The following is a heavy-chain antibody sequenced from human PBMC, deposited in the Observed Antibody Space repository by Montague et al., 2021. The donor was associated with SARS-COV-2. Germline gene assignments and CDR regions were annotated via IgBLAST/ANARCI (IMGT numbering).Heavy chain of an antibody. CDR2: IYYSGST. V-gene: IGHV4-59*01. D-gene: IGHD3-22*01. CDR1: GGSISSYY. Sequence: SETLSLTCTVSGGSISSYYWSWIRQPPGKGLEWIGYIYYSGSTNYNPSLKSRVTISVDTSKNQFSLKLSSVTAADTAVYYCARAHWDNYDSNGWRFDPWGQGTLVTVSP. CDR3: ARAHWDNYDSNGWRFDP. J-gene: IGHJ5*02.